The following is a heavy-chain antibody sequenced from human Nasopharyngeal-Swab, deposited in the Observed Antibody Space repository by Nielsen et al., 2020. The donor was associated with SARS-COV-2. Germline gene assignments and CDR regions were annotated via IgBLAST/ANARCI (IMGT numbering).Heavy chain of an antibody. J-gene: IGHJ3*02. CDR2: ISGSGGST. D-gene: IGHD2-2*01. Sequence: WIRQPPGKGLEWVSAISGSGGSTYYADSVKGRFTISRDNSKNTLYLQMNSLRAEDTAVYYCAKDFGWGVVVPAAIGAFDIWGQGTMVTVSS. CDR3: AKDFGWGVVVPAAIGAFDI. V-gene: IGHV3-23*01.